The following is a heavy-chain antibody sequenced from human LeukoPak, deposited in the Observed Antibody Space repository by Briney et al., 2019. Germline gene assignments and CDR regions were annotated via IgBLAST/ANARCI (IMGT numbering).Heavy chain of an antibody. Sequence: GASVKVSCKASGYTFTSYYMHWVRQAPGQGLEWMGIINPSGGSTSYAQKFQGRVTMTRDTSTSTLYMELSSLRSEDTAVYYCARHRYYYDTTSYAFDSWGQGILATVSS. V-gene: IGHV1-46*01. D-gene: IGHD3-22*01. CDR3: ARHRYYYDTTSYAFDS. J-gene: IGHJ4*02. CDR2: INPSGGST. CDR1: GYTFTSYY.